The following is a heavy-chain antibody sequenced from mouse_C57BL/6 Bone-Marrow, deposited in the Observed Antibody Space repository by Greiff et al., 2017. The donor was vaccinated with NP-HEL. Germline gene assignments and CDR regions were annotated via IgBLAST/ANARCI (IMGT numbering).Heavy chain of an antibody. CDR1: GYAFSSYW. Sequence: VKLQESGAELVKPGASVKISCKASGYAFSSYWMNWVKQRPGKGLEWIGQIYPGDGDTNYNGKFKGKATLTADKSSSTAYMQLSSLTSEDSAVYFCVLYQYWYFDVWGTGTTVTVSS. CDR3: VLYQYWYFDV. J-gene: IGHJ1*03. V-gene: IGHV1-80*01. D-gene: IGHD5-1*01. CDR2: IYPGDGDT.